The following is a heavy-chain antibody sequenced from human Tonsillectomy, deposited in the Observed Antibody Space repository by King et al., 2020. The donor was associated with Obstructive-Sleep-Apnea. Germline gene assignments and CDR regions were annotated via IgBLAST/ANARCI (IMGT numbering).Heavy chain of an antibody. Sequence: HVQLVESGGGVVQPGGSLRLSCAASGFTFSSYDMHWVRQAPGKGLEWVAFIRYDGSSKYYVESVKGRFTISRDNSKNTLYLQVNSLRAEDTAVYYCAKICGTTCYDFDYWGQGTLVTVSS. CDR1: GFTFSSYD. V-gene: IGHV3-30*02. D-gene: IGHD2-2*01. J-gene: IGHJ4*02. CDR3: AKICGTTCYDFDY. CDR2: IRYDGSSK.